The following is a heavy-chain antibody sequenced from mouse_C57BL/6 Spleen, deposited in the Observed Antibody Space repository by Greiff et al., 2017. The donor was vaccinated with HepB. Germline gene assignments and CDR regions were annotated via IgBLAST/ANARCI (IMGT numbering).Heavy chain of an antibody. CDR2: IDPEDGDT. Sequence: EVQLQQSGAELVKPGASVKLSCKASGFNIKDYYMHWVKRRTEQGLEWIGRIDPEDGDTKYSPKFQGKATITADTSSNTASLQLSSLTSEYTAVYCCASGCYHGSFWFPHWGQVTLVTVS. V-gene: IGHV14-2*01. J-gene: IGHJ3*01. CDR3: ASGCYHGSFWFPH. CDR1: GFNIKDYY. D-gene: IGHD1-1*01.